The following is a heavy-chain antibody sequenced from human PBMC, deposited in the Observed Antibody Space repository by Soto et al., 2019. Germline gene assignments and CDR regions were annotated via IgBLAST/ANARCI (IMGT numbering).Heavy chain of an antibody. D-gene: IGHD3-10*01. CDR2: ISYDGSNK. Sequence: GGSLRLSCAASGFTFSSYGMHWVRQAPGKGLEWVAVISYDGSNKYYADSVKGRFTISRDNSKNTLYLQMNSLRAEDTAVYYWAKDLYVFGAPGTWFAPWGQEPLVPVPS. V-gene: IGHV3-30*18. CDR3: AKDLYVFGAPGTWFAP. CDR1: GFTFSSYG. J-gene: IGHJ5*02.